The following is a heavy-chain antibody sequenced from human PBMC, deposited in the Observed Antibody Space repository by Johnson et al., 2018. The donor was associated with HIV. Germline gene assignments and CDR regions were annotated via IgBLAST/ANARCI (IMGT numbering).Heavy chain of an antibody. CDR3: AKGKIAAAGDAFDI. J-gene: IGHJ3*02. CDR2: ISNDGGNK. CDR1: RFTFSSYA. Sequence: QVQLVESGGGVVQPGRSLRLSCAASRFTFSSYAMHWVRQAPGKGLEWVALISNDGGNKYYADSVKGRFTISRDNSKNSLYLQMNSLRAEDTALYYCAKGKIAAAGDAFDIWGQGTMVTVSS. V-gene: IGHV3-30*04. D-gene: IGHD6-13*01.